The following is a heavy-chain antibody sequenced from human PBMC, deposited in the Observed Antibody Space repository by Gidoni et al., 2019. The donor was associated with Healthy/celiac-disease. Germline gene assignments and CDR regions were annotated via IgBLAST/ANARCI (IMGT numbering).Heavy chain of an antibody. D-gene: IGHD3-10*01. J-gene: IGHJ4*02. CDR2: IYYSGST. Sequence: QVQLQESGPGLVKPSATLSLTCTVSGGSISSYYWSWIRQPPGKGLEWIGYIYYSGSTNYNPSLKSRVTISVDTSKNQFSLKLSSVTAADTAVYYCARDRGSVGVDYWGQGTLVTVSS. CDR3: ARDRGSVGVDY. CDR1: GGSISSYY. V-gene: IGHV4-59*01.